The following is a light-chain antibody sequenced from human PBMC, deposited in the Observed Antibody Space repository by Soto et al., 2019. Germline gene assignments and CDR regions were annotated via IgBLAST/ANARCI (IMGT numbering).Light chain of an antibody. Sequence: EIVLTQSPRTLSLSRGEVATLSRRASQTVDTNYLAWYQQIPGQAPRLLIYDTSTRATDIPARFSGSGSGTEFTLTISRLQSEDFAVYYCQQYNNWPPITFGQGTRLEIK. CDR1: QTVDTN. V-gene: IGKV3-15*01. J-gene: IGKJ5*01. CDR3: QQYNNWPPIT. CDR2: DTS.